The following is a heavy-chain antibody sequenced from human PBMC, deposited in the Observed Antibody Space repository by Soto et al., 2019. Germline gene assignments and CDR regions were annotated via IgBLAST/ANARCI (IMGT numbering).Heavy chain of an antibody. J-gene: IGHJ5*02. CDR3: ASSAVEQLVIS. V-gene: IGHV4-39*01. CDR1: GGSISSSSYY. Sequence: LSLTCTVSGGSISSSSYYWGWIRQPPGKGLEWIGSIYYSGSTYYNPSLKSRVTISVDTSKNQFSLKLSSVTAADTAVYYCASSAVEQLVISWGQGTLVTVSS. D-gene: IGHD6-6*01. CDR2: IYYSGST.